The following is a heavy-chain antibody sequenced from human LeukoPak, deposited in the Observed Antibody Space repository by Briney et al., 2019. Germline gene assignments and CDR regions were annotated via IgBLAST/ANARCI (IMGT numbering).Heavy chain of an antibody. CDR1: GFSFSSYA. D-gene: IGHD4-23*01. Sequence: PGGSLRLSCAASGFSFSSYAMSWVRQAPGKGLEWVSGISGSGGSTYYADSVKGRFSTSRDNSKNTLYLQMNSLRAEDTAVYYCAKDGDYGGWYFDLWGRGTVVIVSS. V-gene: IGHV3-23*01. CDR2: ISGSGGST. J-gene: IGHJ2*01. CDR3: AKDGDYGGWYFDL.